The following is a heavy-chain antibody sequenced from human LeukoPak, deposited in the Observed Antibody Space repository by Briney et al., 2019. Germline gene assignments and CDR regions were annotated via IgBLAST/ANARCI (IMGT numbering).Heavy chain of an antibody. D-gene: IGHD4-23*01. CDR3: ARGARKGDDYGGFFDY. J-gene: IGHJ4*02. CDR2: TSSSDSGK. V-gene: IGHV3-23*01. CDR1: GFTLSSYA. Sequence: GGSLRLSCVVSGFTLSSYAMSWVRQAPGKGLEWVAATSSSDSGKYHADSVRGRFTISRDNSKNTVYLQMNSLRAEDTAVYYCARGARKGDDYGGFFDYWGQGTLVTVSS.